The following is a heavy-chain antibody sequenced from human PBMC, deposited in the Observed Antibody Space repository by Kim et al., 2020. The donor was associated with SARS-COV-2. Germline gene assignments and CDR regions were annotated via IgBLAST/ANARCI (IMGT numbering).Heavy chain of an antibody. CDR3: AAGRLIGDY. J-gene: IGHJ4*02. CDR2: IKQDGSER. V-gene: IGHV3-7*01. D-gene: IGHD3-10*01. CDR1: GFTFSTYW. Sequence: GGSLRLSCAASGFTFSTYWMTWVRQPPGKGLEWVANIKQDGSERYYVDSVKGRFSISRDNAKNSLYLQMNSLRDEDTAVYYCAAGRLIGDYWGQGTLVTVSS.